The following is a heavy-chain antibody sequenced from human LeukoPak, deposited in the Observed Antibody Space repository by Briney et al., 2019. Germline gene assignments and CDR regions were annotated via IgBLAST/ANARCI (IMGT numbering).Heavy chain of an antibody. Sequence: GGSLRLSCAASGFTFSSYSMNWVRQAPGKGLEWVSSISSSSSYIYYADSVKGRFTISRGNAKNSLYLQMNSLRAEDTAVYYCARDRSSLYFDYWGQGTLVTVSS. CDR1: GFTFSSYS. CDR3: ARDRSSLYFDY. D-gene: IGHD6-13*01. V-gene: IGHV3-21*01. J-gene: IGHJ4*02. CDR2: ISSSSSYI.